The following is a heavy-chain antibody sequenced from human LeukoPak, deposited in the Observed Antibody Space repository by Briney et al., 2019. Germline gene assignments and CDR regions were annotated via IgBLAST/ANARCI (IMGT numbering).Heavy chain of an antibody. CDR2: IYSGGST. V-gene: IGHV3-66*01. CDR1: GFTVSSNY. CDR3: ASSGREDPVMYYYYGMDV. J-gene: IGHJ6*02. Sequence: GGSLRLSCAASGFTVSSNYMSWVRQAPGKGLEWVSVIYSGGSTYYADSVKGRFTISRDNSKNTLYLQMNSLRAEDTAVYYCASSGREDPVMYYYYGMDVWGRGTTVTVSS. D-gene: IGHD1-26*01.